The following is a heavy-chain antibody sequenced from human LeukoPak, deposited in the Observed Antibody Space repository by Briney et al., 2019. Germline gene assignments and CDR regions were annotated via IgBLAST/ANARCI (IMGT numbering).Heavy chain of an antibody. CDR1: GYTFTSYY. J-gene: IGHJ6*02. V-gene: IGHV1-46*01. CDR2: INPSGGST. CDR3: ARQYPPSKLRFLEWPPFSYYYGMDV. Sequence: ASVKVSCKASGYTFTSYYMHWVRQAPGQGLEWMGIINPSGGSTSYAQKFQGRVTMTRDTSTSTVYMELSSLRSEDTAVYYCARQYPPSKLRFLEWPPFSYYYGMDVWGQGTTVTVSS. D-gene: IGHD3-3*01.